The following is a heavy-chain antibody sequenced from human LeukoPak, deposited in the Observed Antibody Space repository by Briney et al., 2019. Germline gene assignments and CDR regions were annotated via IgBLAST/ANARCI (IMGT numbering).Heavy chain of an antibody. CDR3: ARDELRYYYYGMDV. CDR1: GYTFTSYG. CDR2: ISAYNGNT. V-gene: IGHV1-18*01. Sequence: TSVKVSCKASGYTFTSYGISWVRQAPGQGLEWMGWISAYNGNTNYAQKLQGRVTMTTDTSTSTAYMELRSLRSDDTAVYYCARDELRYYYYGMDVWGQGTTVTVSS. D-gene: IGHD3-10*01. J-gene: IGHJ6*02.